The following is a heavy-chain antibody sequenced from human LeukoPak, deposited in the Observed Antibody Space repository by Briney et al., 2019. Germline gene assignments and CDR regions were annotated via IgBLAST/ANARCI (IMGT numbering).Heavy chain of an antibody. D-gene: IGHD2-15*01. Sequence: SETLSLTCTVSGGSVSNYYWSWIRQPPGKGLEYIGHVYYSGSTDYNPSLKSRLAISVDNSMNQFSLKLSSVTAADTAVYYCARELLSGGYYYYGMDVWGQGTTVTVSS. CDR2: VYYSGST. CDR1: GGSVSNYY. CDR3: ARELLSGGYYYYGMDV. J-gene: IGHJ6*02. V-gene: IGHV4-59*02.